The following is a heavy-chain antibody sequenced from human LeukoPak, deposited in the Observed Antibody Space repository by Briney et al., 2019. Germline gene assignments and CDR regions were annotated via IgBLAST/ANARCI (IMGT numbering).Heavy chain of an antibody. CDR2: INHSGST. V-gene: IGHV4-34*01. Sequence: KTSETLSLTCAVYGGSFSGYYWSWIRQPPGKGLEWIGEINHSGSTNYNPSLKSRVTISVDTSKNQFSLKLSSVTAADTAVYYCARTTVLRFLEWLSPFDYWGQGTLVTVSS. CDR3: ARTTVLRFLEWLSPFDY. D-gene: IGHD3-3*01. CDR1: GGSFSGYY. J-gene: IGHJ4*02.